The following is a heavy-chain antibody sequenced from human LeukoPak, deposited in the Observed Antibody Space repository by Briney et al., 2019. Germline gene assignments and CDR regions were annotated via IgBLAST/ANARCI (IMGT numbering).Heavy chain of an antibody. D-gene: IGHD5-24*01. CDR1: GFIFRDAW. V-gene: IGHV3-15*01. CDR3: TTKTITPGY. Sequence: TGGSLRLSCAASGFIFRDAWMTWVRQAPGKGLEWVGRIKRKTDGGTTDYAAPVKGRFTISRDDPQSTLYLQMNSLKTEDTAVYYCTTKTITPGYWGQGTLVTVSS. J-gene: IGHJ4*02. CDR2: IKRKTDGGTT.